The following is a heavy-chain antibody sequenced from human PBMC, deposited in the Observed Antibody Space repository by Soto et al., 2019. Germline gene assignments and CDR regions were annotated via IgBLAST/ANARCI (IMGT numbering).Heavy chain of an antibody. Sequence: QVQLQESGPGLVKPSETLSLTCTVSGGSISSYYWSWIRQPPGKGLEWIGYIYYSGSTNYNPSLKSRVTTSVDTSKNQFSLKLSSVTAADTAVYYCARASSGPYGMDVWGQGTTVTVSS. CDR1: GGSISSYY. D-gene: IGHD7-27*01. J-gene: IGHJ6*02. V-gene: IGHV4-59*01. CDR2: IYYSGST. CDR3: ARASSGPYGMDV.